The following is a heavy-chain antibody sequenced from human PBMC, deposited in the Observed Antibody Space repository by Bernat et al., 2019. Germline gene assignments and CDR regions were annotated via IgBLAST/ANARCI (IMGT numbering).Heavy chain of an antibody. D-gene: IGHD6-19*01. CDR1: GGSISSHDDY. CDR3: ARRRSDRNWFDP. CDR2: IFYTGST. V-gene: IGHV4-39*01. Sequence: QLQLQESGPGLVKPSETLSLTCIVSGGSISSHDDYWALIRQPPGKGLEWIGSIFYTGSTYYNPSLKSRLTMSVDTSKNQLSLQLSAVTATDTAVYYCARRRSDRNWFDPWGQGTLVTVSS. J-gene: IGHJ5*02.